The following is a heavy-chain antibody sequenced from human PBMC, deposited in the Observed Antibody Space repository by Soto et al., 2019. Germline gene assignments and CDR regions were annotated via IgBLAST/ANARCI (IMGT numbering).Heavy chain of an antibody. CDR3: ARDGGIAAAGPRPEYYYYGMDV. D-gene: IGHD6-13*01. Sequence: QVELVESGGGVVQPGRSLRLSCAASGLTFSSYGMHWVRQAPGKGLEWVAVIWYDGSNKYYADSVKGRFTISRDNSKNTLYLQMNSLRAEDTAVYYCARDGGIAAAGPRPEYYYYGMDVWGQGTTVTVSS. CDR1: GLTFSSYG. V-gene: IGHV3-33*01. CDR2: IWYDGSNK. J-gene: IGHJ6*02.